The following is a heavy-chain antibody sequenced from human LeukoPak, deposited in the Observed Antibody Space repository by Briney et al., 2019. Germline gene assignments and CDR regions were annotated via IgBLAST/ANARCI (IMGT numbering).Heavy chain of an antibody. CDR3: ARAGPVTTTGRPNDY. D-gene: IGHD4-17*01. J-gene: IGHJ4*02. CDR1: GYTFTDYF. CDR2: INPNSGGT. V-gene: IGHV1-2*06. Sequence: ASVNVSCKASGYTFTDYFIHWVRQTPGQGLEWMGRINPNSGGTKFEQKFQGRVTMTRDTSISTANMELIRLTSDDTAVYYCARAGPVTTTGRPNDYWGQGTLVTVSS.